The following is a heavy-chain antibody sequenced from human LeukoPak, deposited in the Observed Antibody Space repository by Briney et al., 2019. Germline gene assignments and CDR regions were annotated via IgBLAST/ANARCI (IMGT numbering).Heavy chain of an antibody. Sequence: SETLSLTCSVSGDSIYWSWDRQSPGKGLQWIGTVYYSGATNYNPSLASRVTMSLDMSKSQFSLKLSSVTAADTAIYYCAVVTSHPRYFDHWGQGTLITVSS. CDR2: VYYSGAT. J-gene: IGHJ4*02. D-gene: IGHD2-21*02. CDR3: AVVTSHPRYFDH. CDR1: GDSIY. V-gene: IGHV4-59*01.